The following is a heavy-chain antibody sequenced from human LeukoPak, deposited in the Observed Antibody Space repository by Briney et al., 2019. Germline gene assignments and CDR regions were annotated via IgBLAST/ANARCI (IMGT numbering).Heavy chain of an antibody. J-gene: IGHJ6*02. CDR2: FDPEDGET. V-gene: IGHV1-24*01. D-gene: IGHD4-17*01. CDR1: GYTLTELS. CDR3: ATHDYGDCVAGRIYYYYGMDV. Sequence: ASVKVSCKVSGYTLTELSMHWVRQAPGKGLEWMGGFDPEDGETIYAQKFQGRVTMTEDTSTDTAYMELSSLRSEDTAVYYCATHDYGDCVAGRIYYYYGMDVWGQGTTVTVSS.